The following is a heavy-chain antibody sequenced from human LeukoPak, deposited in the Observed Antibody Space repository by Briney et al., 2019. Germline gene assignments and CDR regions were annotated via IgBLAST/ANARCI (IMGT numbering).Heavy chain of an antibody. CDR3: ANVGLYCSGTNCYEWDFEY. J-gene: IGHJ4*02. V-gene: IGHV3-7*01. CDR2: IKKDGSEK. Sequence: PGGSLRLSCAASGFTFSTYWMSWVRQAPGKGLEWVANIKKDGSEKYYVDSVKGRFTISRDSAKKSLYLQMNSLRSEDTAVYYCANVGLYCSGTNCYEWDFEYWGQGTLVTVSS. CDR1: GFTFSTYW. D-gene: IGHD2-15*01.